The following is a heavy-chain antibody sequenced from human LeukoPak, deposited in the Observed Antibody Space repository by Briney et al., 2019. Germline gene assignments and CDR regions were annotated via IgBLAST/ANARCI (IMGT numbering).Heavy chain of an antibody. Sequence: GGSLRLSCAASGFTFSDYWMHWVRQAPGKGPVWVSRINSDGSSTRYADSVKGRFTISRDNAKNTLYLQMNSLRAEDTAVYYCARGSDRVAVAGLNWFDPWGQGTLVTVSS. V-gene: IGHV3-74*01. D-gene: IGHD6-19*01. CDR2: INSDGSST. CDR3: ARGSDRVAVAGLNWFDP. CDR1: GFTFSDYW. J-gene: IGHJ5*02.